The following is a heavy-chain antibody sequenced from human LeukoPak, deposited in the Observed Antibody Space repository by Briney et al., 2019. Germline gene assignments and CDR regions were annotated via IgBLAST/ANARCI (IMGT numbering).Heavy chain of an antibody. D-gene: IGHD3-3*01. CDR1: GYTFTSYG. Sequence: ASVKVSCKASGYTFTSYGISWVRQAPGQGLEWMGWISAYNGNTNYAQKLQGRVTMTTDTSTSTAYMELRSLRSGDTAVYYCARGPTYYDFWSGYYTEYYFDYWGQGTLVTVSS. CDR2: ISAYNGNT. J-gene: IGHJ4*02. V-gene: IGHV1-18*01. CDR3: ARGPTYYDFWSGYYTEYYFDY.